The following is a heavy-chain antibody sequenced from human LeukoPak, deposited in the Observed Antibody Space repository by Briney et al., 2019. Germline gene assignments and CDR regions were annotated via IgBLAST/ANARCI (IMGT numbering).Heavy chain of an antibody. V-gene: IGHV3-9*01. CDR1: GFTFDDYA. CDR3: ARMGAATDAFDY. J-gene: IGHJ4*02. CDR2: ISWNSGII. Sequence: PGGSLRLSCAASGFTFDDYAMHWVRQAPGKGLEWVAGISWNSGIITLADSVKGRFTISRDIYKNTLYLQMNSLRTEDTAMYFCARMGAATDAFDYWGQGTLVTVSS. D-gene: IGHD3-16*01.